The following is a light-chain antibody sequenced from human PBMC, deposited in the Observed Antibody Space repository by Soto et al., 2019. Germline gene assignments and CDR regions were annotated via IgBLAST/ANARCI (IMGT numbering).Light chain of an antibody. CDR3: QQYNSYS. V-gene: IGKV1-5*01. Sequence: DIQMTQSPSTLPASVGDRVTRTCRASQSISNWLAWYQQKPGPAPKLLIYHASTLESGVPSRFSGSGSGTEFTLTISSLQPDDFATYHCQQYNSYSFGQGTKVDIK. J-gene: IGKJ1*01. CDR2: HAS. CDR1: QSISNW.